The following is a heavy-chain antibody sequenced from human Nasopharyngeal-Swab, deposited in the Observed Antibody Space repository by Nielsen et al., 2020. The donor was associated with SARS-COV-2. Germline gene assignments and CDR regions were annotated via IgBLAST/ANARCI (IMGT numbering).Heavy chain of an antibody. CDR3: ARDGYSSSWYSY. V-gene: IGHV3-69-1*01. CDR2: ISSSSYI. Sequence: GESLKISCAVSGFTFSDYYMSWIRQAPGKGLEWVSSISSSSYIYYADSVKGRFTISRDNAKNSLYLQMNSLRAEDTAVYYCARDGYSSSWYSYWGQGTLVTVSS. J-gene: IGHJ4*02. D-gene: IGHD6-13*01. CDR1: GFTFSDYY.